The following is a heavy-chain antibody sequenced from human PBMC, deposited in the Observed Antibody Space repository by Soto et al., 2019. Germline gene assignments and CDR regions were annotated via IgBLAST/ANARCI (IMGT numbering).Heavy chain of an antibody. CDR3: ARGQIYCSGGSCYSSVYYYYGMDV. Sequence: LSLTCAVYGGSFSGYYWSWIRQPPGKGLEWIGEINHSGSTNYNPSLKSRVTISVDTSKNQFSLKLSSVTAADTAVYYCARGQIYCSGGSCYSSVYYYYGMDVWGQGTTVTVSS. J-gene: IGHJ6*02. V-gene: IGHV4-34*01. CDR1: GGSFSGYY. D-gene: IGHD2-15*01. CDR2: INHSGST.